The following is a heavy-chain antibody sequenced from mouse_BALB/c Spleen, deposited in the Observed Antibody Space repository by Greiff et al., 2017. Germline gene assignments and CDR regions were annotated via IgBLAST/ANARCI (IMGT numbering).Heavy chain of an antibody. Sequence: EVQLVESGGGLVKPGGSLKLSCAASGFAFSSYDMSWVRQTPEKRLEWVAYISSGGGSTYYPDTVKGRFTISRDNAKNTLYLQMSSLKSEDTAMYYCARLAVVAPDDWGQGTTLTVSS. D-gene: IGHD1-1*01. CDR3: ARLAVVAPDD. CDR2: ISSGGGST. J-gene: IGHJ2*01. V-gene: IGHV5-12-1*01. CDR1: GFAFSSYD.